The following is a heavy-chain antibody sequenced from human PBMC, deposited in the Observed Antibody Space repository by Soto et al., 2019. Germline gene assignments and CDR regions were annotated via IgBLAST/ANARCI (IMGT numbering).Heavy chain of an antibody. CDR1: GGSISSSSYY. J-gene: IGHJ6*02. CDR3: ARESMIVVVSLSDGMDV. CDR2: IYYSGST. V-gene: IGHV4-39*02. D-gene: IGHD3-22*01. Sequence: SETLSLTCTVSGGSISSSSYYWGWIRQPPGKGLEWIGSIYYSGSTYYNPSLKSRVTISVDTSKNQFSLKLSSVTAADTAVYYCARESMIVVVSLSDGMDVWGQGTTVTISS.